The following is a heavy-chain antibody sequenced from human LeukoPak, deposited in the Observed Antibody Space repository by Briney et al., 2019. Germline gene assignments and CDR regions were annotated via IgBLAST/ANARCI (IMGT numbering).Heavy chain of an antibody. V-gene: IGHV3-74*01. Sequence: GGSLRLSCAASGFTFSTYWMHWVRQAPGKGLVWVSRINSDGSSTTYADSVKGRFTISRDNAKNTLYLQLNSLRAGDTAVYYCARGNDFGDYLDYWGQGTLVTVSS. J-gene: IGHJ4*02. CDR1: GFTFSTYW. CDR2: INSDGSST. D-gene: IGHD4-17*01. CDR3: ARGNDFGDYLDY.